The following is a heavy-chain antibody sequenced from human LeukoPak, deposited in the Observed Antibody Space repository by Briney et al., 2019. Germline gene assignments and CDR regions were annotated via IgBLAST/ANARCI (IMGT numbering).Heavy chain of an antibody. V-gene: IGHV3-30*02. Sequence: PGGSLRLFCAASEFTFSAYAMHWIRQAPGRGLEWVAFVRYGGNIKYYADSVKGRFTISRDNSKNTLYLQMNSLRPEDTAVYYCTKDLGTEYNIFDYWGQGTLVTVSS. CDR1: EFTFSAYA. J-gene: IGHJ4*02. CDR2: VRYGGNIK. D-gene: IGHD3-9*01. CDR3: TKDLGTEYNIFDY.